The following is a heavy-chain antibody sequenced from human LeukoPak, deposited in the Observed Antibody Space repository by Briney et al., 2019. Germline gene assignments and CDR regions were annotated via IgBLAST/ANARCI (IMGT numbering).Heavy chain of an antibody. D-gene: IGHD3-10*01. CDR1: GFTFSSYA. V-gene: IGHV3-7*01. Sequence: GGSLRLSCAASGFTFSSYAMSWVRQAPGKGLEWVANIKQDGSEKYYVDSVKGRFTISRDNAKNSLYLQMNSLRAEDTAVYYCARVLSSLYYFDYWGQGTLVTVSS. CDR3: ARVLSSLYYFDY. J-gene: IGHJ4*02. CDR2: IKQDGSEK.